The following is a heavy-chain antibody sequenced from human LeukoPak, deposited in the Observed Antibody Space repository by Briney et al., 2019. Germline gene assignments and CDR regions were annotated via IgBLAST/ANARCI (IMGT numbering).Heavy chain of an antibody. CDR3: ARAAVAGQGNYFDY. J-gene: IGHJ4*02. D-gene: IGHD6-19*01. CDR1: GGSFSGYY. CDR2: INHSGST. V-gene: IGHV4-34*01. Sequence: SETLSLTCAAYGGSFSGYYWSWIRQPPGKGLEWIGEINHSGSTNYNPSLKSRVTISVDTSKNQFSLKLSSVTAADTAVYYCARAAVAGQGNYFDYWGQGTLVTVSS.